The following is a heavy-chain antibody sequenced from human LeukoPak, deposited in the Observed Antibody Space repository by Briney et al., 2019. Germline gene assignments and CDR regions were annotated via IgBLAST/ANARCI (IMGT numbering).Heavy chain of an antibody. D-gene: IGHD3-10*01. CDR1: GGSFSGYY. CDR2: INHSGST. V-gene: IGHV4-34*01. Sequence: SETLSLTCAVYGGSFSGYYWSWIRQPLGKGLEWIGEINHSGSTNYNPSLKSRVTISVDTSKNQFSLKLSSVTAADTAMYYCARGNVTGVRGDMGIALDPWGQGTLVTVSA. CDR3: ARGNVTGVRGDMGIALDP. J-gene: IGHJ5*02.